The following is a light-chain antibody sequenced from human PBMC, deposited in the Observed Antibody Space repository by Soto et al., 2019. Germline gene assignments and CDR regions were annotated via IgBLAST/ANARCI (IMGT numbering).Light chain of an antibody. V-gene: IGKV1-27*01. CDR2: AAS. Sequence: DIQMTQSPSSLYASVGDRVTITGRARQGISNSLAWYQHKPGNVPKLLIYAASTLQSGVPSRFSGSGSGTDFTLTISSLQPEDVATYYCQKYNSSPHTFGPGNKVDIQ. J-gene: IGKJ3*01. CDR3: QKYNSSPHT. CDR1: QGISNS.